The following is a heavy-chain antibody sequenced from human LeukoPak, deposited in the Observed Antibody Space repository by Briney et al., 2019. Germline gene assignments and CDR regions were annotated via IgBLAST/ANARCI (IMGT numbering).Heavy chain of an antibody. CDR1: GFTFSSYG. CDR2: IWYDGSNK. CDR3: AKVGYCSSTSCYGIDY. D-gene: IGHD2-2*01. V-gene: IGHV3-33*06. Sequence: GRSLRLSCAASGFTFSSYGMHWVRQAPGKGLEWVAVIWYDGSNKYYADSVKGRFTISRDNSKNTLYLQMNSLRAEDTAVYYCAKVGYCSSTSCYGIDYWGQGTLVTVSS. J-gene: IGHJ4*02.